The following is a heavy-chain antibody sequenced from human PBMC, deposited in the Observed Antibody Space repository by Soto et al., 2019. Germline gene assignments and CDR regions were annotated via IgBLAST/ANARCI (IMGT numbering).Heavy chain of an antibody. Sequence: ASVKVSCKASGYTFTSYGISWVRQAPGQGLEWMGWISAYNGNTNYAQKLQGRVTMTTDTSTSTAYMELRSLRSDDTAVYYCARDSPETYYDYVWGVSYFYYWCQGTLVTVSS. J-gene: IGHJ4*02. V-gene: IGHV1-18*01. CDR1: GYTFTSYG. CDR3: ARDSPETYYDYVWGVSYFYY. D-gene: IGHD3-16*01. CDR2: ISAYNGNT.